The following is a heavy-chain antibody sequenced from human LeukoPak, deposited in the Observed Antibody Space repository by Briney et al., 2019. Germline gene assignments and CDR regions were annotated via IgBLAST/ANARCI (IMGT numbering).Heavy chain of an antibody. D-gene: IGHD4-17*01. V-gene: IGHV4-31*03. CDR3: ARDYGDHVGYFDL. J-gene: IGHJ2*01. Sequence: SETLSLTCTVSGGSISSGDYYWSWIRQHPGKGLEWIGYIYYSGSTYYNPSLKSRVTISVDTSKNQFSLKLSSVTAADTAVYYCARDYGDHVGYFDLWGRGTLVTVSS. CDR2: IYYSGST. CDR1: GGSISSGDYY.